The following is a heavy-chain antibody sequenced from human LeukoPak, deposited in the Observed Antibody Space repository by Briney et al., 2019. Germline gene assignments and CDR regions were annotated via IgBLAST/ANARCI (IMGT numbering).Heavy chain of an antibody. Sequence: NPGGSLRLSCAASGFTFSSYTMNWVRQAPGKGLEYVSSISSSSSHIYYADSVKGRFTISRDNTKSSLYLQMNSLRAEDMAVYYCARAYSSGWMDYYYYGMDVWGQGTTVTVSS. J-gene: IGHJ6*02. CDR2: ISSSSSHI. V-gene: IGHV3-21*01. CDR1: GFTFSSYT. D-gene: IGHD6-19*01. CDR3: ARAYSSGWMDYYYYGMDV.